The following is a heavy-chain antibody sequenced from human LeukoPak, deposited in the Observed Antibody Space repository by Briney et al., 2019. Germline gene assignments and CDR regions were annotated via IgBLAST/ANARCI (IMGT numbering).Heavy chain of an antibody. V-gene: IGHV3-23*01. CDR2: ISGSGGTT. CDR1: GFTFSNYA. Sequence: GGSLRLSCAVSGFTFSNYAMTWVRQAPGKGLEWVSAISGSGGTTYYADSVKGRFTISRDSSKNTLYLQMNSLRAEDTAVYYCAKVSGGGLYYDGMDVWGQGTTVTVSS. D-gene: IGHD1-14*01. J-gene: IGHJ6*02. CDR3: AKVSGGGLYYDGMDV.